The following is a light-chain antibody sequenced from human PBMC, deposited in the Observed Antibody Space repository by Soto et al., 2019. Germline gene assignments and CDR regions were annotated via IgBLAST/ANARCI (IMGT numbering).Light chain of an antibody. CDR3: QSYDNNLRGVL. V-gene: IGLV1-40*01. CDR1: SSNIGGGSD. J-gene: IGLJ2*01. Sequence: QSVLTQPPSVSGAPGQIVTLSCTGSSSNIGGGSDVYWYQQSPGRVPKLLVYGNKHRPSGVPDRFSASKSGTSASLAITGLQADDEADYYCQSYDNNLRGVLFGGGTKLTVL. CDR2: GNK.